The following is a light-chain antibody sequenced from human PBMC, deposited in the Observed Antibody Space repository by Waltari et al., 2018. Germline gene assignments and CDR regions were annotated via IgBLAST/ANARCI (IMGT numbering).Light chain of an antibody. CDR3: QAWDSVTHVV. V-gene: IGLV4-69*01. Sequence: QLVVTQSPSASASLGASVKLTCSLSSGHRRYTIAWHQKQPEKGPRYVMKVNSDGSHDKGDGIPDRFSGSSSGAERYLTISSLQSEDEADYYCQAWDSVTHVVFGGGTKLTVL. J-gene: IGLJ2*01. CDR1: SGHRRYT. CDR2: VNSDGSH.